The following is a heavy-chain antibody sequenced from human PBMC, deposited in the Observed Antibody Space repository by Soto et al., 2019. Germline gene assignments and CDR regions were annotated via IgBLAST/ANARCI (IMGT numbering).Heavy chain of an antibody. D-gene: IGHD6-19*01. V-gene: IGHV3-23*01. Sequence: PGGSLRLSCAASGFTFSSYAMSWVRQAPGKGLEWVSAISGSGGSTYYADSVKGRFTISRDNSKNTLYLQMNSLRAEDTAVYYCAKVIALAGRRYPCYVMAVRAQGTTVPVSS. CDR3: AKVIALAGRRYPCYVMAV. J-gene: IGHJ6*02. CDR1: GFTFSSYA. CDR2: ISGSGGST.